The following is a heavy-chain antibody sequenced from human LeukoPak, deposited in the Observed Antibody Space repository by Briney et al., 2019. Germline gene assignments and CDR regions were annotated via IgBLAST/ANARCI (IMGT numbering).Heavy chain of an antibody. V-gene: IGHV4-31*03. D-gene: IGHD3-22*01. CDR2: IYYSGST. CDR3: ARGNITVIVVAHDAFDI. J-gene: IGHJ3*02. Sequence: SETLSLTCTVSGGSISSGGYYWSWIRQHPGKGLEWIGYIYYSGSTYYNPSLKSRVTISVDTSKNQFSLKLSSVTAADTAVYYCARGNITVIVVAHDAFDIWGQGTMVTVSS. CDR1: GGSISSGGYY.